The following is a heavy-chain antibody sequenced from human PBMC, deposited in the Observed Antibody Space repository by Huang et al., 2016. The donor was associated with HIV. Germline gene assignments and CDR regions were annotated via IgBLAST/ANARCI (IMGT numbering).Heavy chain of an antibody. Sequence: QVQLQESGPGLVKPSETLSLTCTVSGGSLSSYYWSWIRQPAGKGLEWIGRIYSRGSTNEKTARKGRGTMSVDTSKNQFSLKLSSVSAADTAVYFWARAAAGTDWFDPWGQGILVTVSS. V-gene: IGHV4-4*07. CDR3: ARAAAGTDWFDP. J-gene: IGHJ5*02. CDR1: GGSLSSYY. D-gene: IGHD6-13*01. CDR2: IYSRGST.